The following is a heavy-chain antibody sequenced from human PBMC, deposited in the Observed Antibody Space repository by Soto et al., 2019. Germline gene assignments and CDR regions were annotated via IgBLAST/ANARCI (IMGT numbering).Heavy chain of an antibody. V-gene: IGHV4-30-2*01. D-gene: IGHD5-12*01. CDR2: IYHSGST. J-gene: IGHJ6*02. Sequence: SETLSLTCAVSGGSISNGGYSWSWIRQPPGKGLEWIGYIYHSGSTYYNPSLKSRVTISVDRSKNQFSLKLSSVTAADTALYYCARHIDIDQRGMDVWGQGTTVTVSS. CDR3: ARHIDIDQRGMDV. CDR1: GGSISNGGYS.